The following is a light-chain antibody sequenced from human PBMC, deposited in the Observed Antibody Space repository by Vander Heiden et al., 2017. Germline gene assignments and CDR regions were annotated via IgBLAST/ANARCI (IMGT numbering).Light chain of an antibody. J-gene: IGKJ4*01. CDR3: HQYGSSPLT. CDR2: GAS. Sequence: DIVLTQSPGTLSLSPGDRVTLSCRASQSVSSNSLAWYQQKPGQAPRLLIYGASSRATGIPDRFSGSGSGTDFTLTISGLEPEDFAVFYCHQYGSSPLTFGGGTKVEIK. V-gene: IGKV3-20*01. CDR1: QSVSSNS.